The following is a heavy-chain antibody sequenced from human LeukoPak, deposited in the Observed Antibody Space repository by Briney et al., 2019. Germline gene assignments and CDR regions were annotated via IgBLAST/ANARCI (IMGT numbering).Heavy chain of an antibody. CDR2: INHSGST. V-gene: IGHV4-34*01. CDR3: ARGRIAAAGHPVIDH. D-gene: IGHD6-25*01. Sequence: PSETLSLTCAVYGGSFSGYYWSWIRQPPGKGLEWIGEINHSGSTNYNPSLKSRVTISVDTSKNQFSLKLSSVTAADTAVYYCARGRIAAAGHPVIDHWGQGTLVTVSS. CDR1: GGSFSGYY. J-gene: IGHJ4*02.